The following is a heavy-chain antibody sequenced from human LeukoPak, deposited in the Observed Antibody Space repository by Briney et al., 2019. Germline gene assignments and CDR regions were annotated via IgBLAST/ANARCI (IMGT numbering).Heavy chain of an antibody. V-gene: IGHV6-1*01. CDR1: GDSVSSNTAA. CDR3: ARAELWQWLKLSY. J-gene: IGHJ4*02. Sequence: QTLSLTCAISGDSVSSNTAAWNWIRQSPSRGLEWLGRTYYRSKWYNDYAVSVKSRITINADTSKNQFSLQLNSVSPEDTAVYYCARAELWQWLKLSYCGQGDLVTVSS. CDR2: TYYRSKWYN. D-gene: IGHD6-19*01.